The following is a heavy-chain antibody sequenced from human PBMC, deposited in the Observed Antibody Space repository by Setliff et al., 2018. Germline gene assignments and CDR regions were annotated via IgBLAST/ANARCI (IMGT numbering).Heavy chain of an antibody. D-gene: IGHD3-22*01. V-gene: IGHV1-18*01. CDR3: VRGQGPRTVVAIPFDH. CDR1: GYTFAKYG. J-gene: IGHJ4*02. Sequence: GASVKVSCKAFGYTFAKYGTSWVRQAPGQGLEWMGWISGYNGYTVYAQKLQGRVTLTTDTSTGTAYMEVRSLRSDDTAQYYCVRGQGPRTVVAIPFDHWGQGTLVTVSS. CDR2: ISGYNGYT.